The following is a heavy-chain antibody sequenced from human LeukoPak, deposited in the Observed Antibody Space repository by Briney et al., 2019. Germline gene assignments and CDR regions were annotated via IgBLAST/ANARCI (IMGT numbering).Heavy chain of an antibody. D-gene: IGHD2-2*01. CDR1: GFTFSSYG. J-gene: IGHJ6*03. CDR2: IRYDGSNK. V-gene: IGHV3-30*02. Sequence: GGSLRLSCAASGFTFSSYGMHWVRQAPGKGLEWVAFIRYDGSNKYYADSVKGRFTISRDNSKNTLYLQMNSLRAEDTAVYYCAKDRIVVVPAAMPSRHYYYYYYMDVWGKGTTVTISS. CDR3: AKDRIVVVPAAMPSRHYYYYYYMDV.